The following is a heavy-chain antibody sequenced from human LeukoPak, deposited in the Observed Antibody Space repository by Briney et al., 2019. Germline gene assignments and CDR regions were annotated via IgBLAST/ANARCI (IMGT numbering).Heavy chain of an antibody. Sequence: SETLSLTCTVSGGSMSSYYWSWIRQPAGKGLEWIGRIYTSGSTNYNPSLKSRVTISVDTSKNQFSLKLSSVTAADTAVYYCARDHYYGSGTRFDPWGQGTLVTVSS. J-gene: IGHJ5*02. D-gene: IGHD3-10*01. CDR1: GGSMSSYY. CDR3: ARDHYYGSGTRFDP. CDR2: IYTSGST. V-gene: IGHV4-4*07.